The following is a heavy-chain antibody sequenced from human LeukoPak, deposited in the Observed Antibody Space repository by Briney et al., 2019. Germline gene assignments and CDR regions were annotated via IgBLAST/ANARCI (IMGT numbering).Heavy chain of an antibody. CDR1: GLSFSGDY. D-gene: IGHD3-3*01. Sequence: GGSLRLSCAASGLSFSGDYIHWVRQAPGKGLEYVSAISGNGVTTHYTNSVKGRFTISRDNSKNTVYLQMGSLSTEDTAEYYCARDTNREQDIWGQGTTVTVSS. V-gene: IGHV3-64*01. CDR3: ARDTNREQDI. CDR2: ISGNGVTT. J-gene: IGHJ6*02.